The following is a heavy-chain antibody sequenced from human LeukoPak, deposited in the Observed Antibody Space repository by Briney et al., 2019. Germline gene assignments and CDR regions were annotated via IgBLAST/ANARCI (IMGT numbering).Heavy chain of an antibody. D-gene: IGHD3-9*01. J-gene: IGHJ2*01. CDR2: INHSGST. CDR1: GGSFSGYY. Sequence: SETLSLTCAVYGGSFSGYYWSWIRQPPGKGLEWIGVINHSGSTNYNPSLKSRVTISVDTSKNQFSLKLSSVTATDTAVYYCARTLYYDILTGYTNLYWYFDLWGRGTLVTVSS. CDR3: ARTLYYDILTGYTNLYWYFDL. V-gene: IGHV4-34*01.